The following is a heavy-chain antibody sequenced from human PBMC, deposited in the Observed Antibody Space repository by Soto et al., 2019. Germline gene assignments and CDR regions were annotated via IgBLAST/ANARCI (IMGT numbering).Heavy chain of an antibody. Sequence: QVQLVESGGGVIQPGRSLRLSCAASGFIFINYGMHWVRQAPGKGLEWVAIISHDGNHKNYADSVKGRFTISRDNSKNTLYLQMESLGAEDTAVYYCAKMDRNREYVSLVDYWGQGTLVTVSS. D-gene: IGHD3-16*01. CDR3: AKMDRNREYVSLVDY. J-gene: IGHJ4*02. CDR2: ISHDGNHK. V-gene: IGHV3-30*18. CDR1: GFIFINYG.